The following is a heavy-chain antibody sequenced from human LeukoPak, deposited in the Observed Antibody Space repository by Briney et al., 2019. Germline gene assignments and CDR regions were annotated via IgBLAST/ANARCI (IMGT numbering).Heavy chain of an antibody. J-gene: IGHJ4*02. V-gene: IGHV3-30*18. CDR2: ISYDGSVN. CDR1: GFNFSAYG. CDR3: AKDRGLGELSTLCEY. D-gene: IGHD3-16*02. Sequence: GGSLRLSCAVSGFNFSAYGMHWVRQAPGKGLEWVAVISYDGSVNYDADSVKGRFTISRDNSRNTLYLQMNSLRGEDTAVYYCAKDRGLGELSTLCEYWGQGTLVTVSS.